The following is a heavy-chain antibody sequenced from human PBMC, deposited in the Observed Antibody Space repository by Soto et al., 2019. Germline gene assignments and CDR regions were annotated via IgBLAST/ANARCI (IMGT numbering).Heavy chain of an antibody. J-gene: IGHJ4*02. Sequence: PGGSLRLSCAASGFTFSSYSMNWVRQAPRKGLEWVSYISSSSSTIYYAESVKGRFTISRDNAKNSLFLQMNSLRDEDTGVYYCARVSLRDYDFWSGHGIEHWGQGTLVTVS. CDR2: ISSSSSTI. D-gene: IGHD3-3*01. CDR1: GFTFSSYS. CDR3: ARVSLRDYDFWSGHGIEH. V-gene: IGHV3-48*02.